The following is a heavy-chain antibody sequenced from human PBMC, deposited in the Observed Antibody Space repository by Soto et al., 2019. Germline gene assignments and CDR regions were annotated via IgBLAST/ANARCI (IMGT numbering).Heavy chain of an antibody. CDR1: GFTYSTYT. V-gene: IGHV3-30-3*01. CDR2: ISYDGNNK. CDR3: ARDGVSSPEYTWNDGTYFDY. Sequence: QVQLVESGGGVVQPGRSLRLSCAASGFTYSTYTMHWVRQAPGKGLEWVAVISYDGNNKFYADSVKGRFTISRDSTKXTXYXQMNSLRPDDTAMYYCARDGVSSPEYTWNDGTYFDYWGQGALVTVSS. D-gene: IGHD1-20*01. J-gene: IGHJ4*02.